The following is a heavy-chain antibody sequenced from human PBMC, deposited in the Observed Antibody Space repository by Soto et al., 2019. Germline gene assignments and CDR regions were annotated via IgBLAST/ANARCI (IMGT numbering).Heavy chain of an antibody. D-gene: IGHD2-21*01. Sequence: GGSLRLSCAASGFTFSSYAMSWVRQTPGKGPEWVSGISVSGGSRYYADSVKGRFTISRDTSKNTLYLQMNSLRAEDTALYYCATDLPGGEDDHYGMDVWGQGTTVTVSS. CDR3: ATDLPGGEDDHYGMDV. CDR1: GFTFSSYA. J-gene: IGHJ6*02. V-gene: IGHV3-23*01. CDR2: ISVSGGSR.